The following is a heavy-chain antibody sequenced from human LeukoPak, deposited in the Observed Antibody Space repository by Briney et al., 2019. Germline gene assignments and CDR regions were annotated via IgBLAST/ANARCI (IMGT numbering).Heavy chain of an antibody. CDR3: AKDGGYCSGGSCPHYYYYGMDV. J-gene: IGHJ6*02. CDR2: ISYDGSNK. Sequence: PGGSLRLSCAASGFTFSSYGMHWVRQAPGKGLEWVAVISYDGSNKYYADSVKGRFTISRDNSKNTLYLQMNSLRAEDTAVYYCAKDGGYCSGGSCPHYYYYGMDVWGQGTTVTVSS. CDR1: GFTFSSYG. D-gene: IGHD2-15*01. V-gene: IGHV3-30*18.